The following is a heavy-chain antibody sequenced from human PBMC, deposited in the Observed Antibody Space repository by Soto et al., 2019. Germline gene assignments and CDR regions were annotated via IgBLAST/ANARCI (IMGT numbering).Heavy chain of an antibody. CDR2: INHSRST. V-gene: IGHV4-34*01. J-gene: IGHJ4*02. CDR3: ARQTANWGYY. D-gene: IGHD7-27*01. Sequence: SETLSLTCAVYGGSFSGYYWSWIRQPPGKGLEWIGEINHSRSTNYNPSLKSRVTISVDTSKNQFSLKLSSVTAADTAVYYCARQTANWGYYWGQGTLVTVSS. CDR1: GGSFSGYY.